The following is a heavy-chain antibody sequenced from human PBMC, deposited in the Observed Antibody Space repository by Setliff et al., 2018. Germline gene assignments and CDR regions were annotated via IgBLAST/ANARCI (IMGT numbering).Heavy chain of an antibody. CDR1: GYSFSDFH. V-gene: IGHV1-69-2*01. D-gene: IGHD1-1*01. CDR3: AIDYGPTGTPYH. CDR2: IDPRDDFT. J-gene: IGHJ4*02. Sequence: ASVKVSCKASGYSFSDFHMHWVRQVPGEGLEALGRIDPRDDFTVYAERFKDRLTITADTSTDTSYVEMSSLRFEDTAVYYCAIDYGPTGTPYHWGQGTPVTVSS.